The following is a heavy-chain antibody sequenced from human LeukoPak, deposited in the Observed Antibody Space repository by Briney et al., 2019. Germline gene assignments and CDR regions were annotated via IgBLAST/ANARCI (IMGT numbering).Heavy chain of an antibody. CDR1: GFTFSSYS. D-gene: IGHD3-10*01. CDR3: ARAGEGHYYGSGSPFDY. Sequence: GGSLRLSCAASGFTFSSYSMNWVRQAPGKELEWVSSISSSSSYIYYADSVKGRFTISRDNAKNSLYLQMNSLRAEDTAVYYCARAGEGHYYGSGSPFDYWGQGTLVTVSS. J-gene: IGHJ4*02. V-gene: IGHV3-21*01. CDR2: ISSSSSYI.